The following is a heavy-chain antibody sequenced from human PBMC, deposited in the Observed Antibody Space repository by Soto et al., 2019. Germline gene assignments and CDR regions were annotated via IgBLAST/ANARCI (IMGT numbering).Heavy chain of an antibody. J-gene: IGHJ4*02. D-gene: IGHD6-13*01. CDR2: ISYDGSNK. CDR1: GFTFSSYA. Sequence: GGSLRLSCAASGFTFSSYAMHWVRQAPGKGLEWVAVISYDGSNKYYADSVKGRFTISRDNSKNTLYLQMNSLRAEDTAVYYCARASVMTTKNSAAGTSFDYWGQGTLVTVSS. CDR3: ARASVMTTKNSAAGTSFDY. V-gene: IGHV3-30-3*01.